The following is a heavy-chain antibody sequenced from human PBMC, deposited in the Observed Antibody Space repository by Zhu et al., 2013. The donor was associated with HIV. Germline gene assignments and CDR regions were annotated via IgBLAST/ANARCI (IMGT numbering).Heavy chain of an antibody. V-gene: IGHV1-3*01. D-gene: IGHD3-3*01. J-gene: IGHJ4*02. CDR1: GYTFNTYA. CDR2: IYGGNGNT. Sequence: QVQLVQSGAEVKKPGASVKVSCKASGYTFNTYAIHWVRQAPGQRLEWMGWIYGGNGNTKYSQNFQGRVTITRDTSASTAYMELSSLGSEDTAVYYCARVGYYDFWSGVFDYWGQGTLVTVSS. CDR3: ARVGYYDFWSGVFDY.